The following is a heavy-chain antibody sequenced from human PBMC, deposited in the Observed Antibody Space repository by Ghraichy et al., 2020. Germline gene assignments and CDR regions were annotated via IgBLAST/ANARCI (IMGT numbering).Heavy chain of an antibody. CDR3: ASPIETPSTLIAVAASPGYYGMDV. D-gene: IGHD6-19*01. CDR1: GGTFSSYA. CDR2: IIPIFGTA. Sequence: SVKVSCKASGGTFSSYAISWVRQAPGQGLEWMGGIIPIFGTANYAQKFQGRVTITADESTSTAYMELSSLRSEDTAVYYCASPIETPSTLIAVAASPGYYGMDVWGQGTTVTVSS. J-gene: IGHJ6*02. V-gene: IGHV1-69*13.